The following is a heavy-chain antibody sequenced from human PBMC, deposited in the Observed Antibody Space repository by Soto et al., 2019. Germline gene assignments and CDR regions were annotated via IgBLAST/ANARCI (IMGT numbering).Heavy chain of an antibody. CDR3: GRDLTSNANCIDP. CDR1: GDYIHVGGYY. Sequence: SETLSLTCSVSGDYIHVGGYYWTWIRQRPGKGLEWMGYIYYTGKTYYNPSLESRLTMSVDRSKNQFSLRLTSVTAAGTAVYFCGRDLTSNANCIDPWGQGTLVTVSS. J-gene: IGHJ5*02. D-gene: IGHD2-2*01. V-gene: IGHV4-30-4*01. CDR2: IYYTGKT.